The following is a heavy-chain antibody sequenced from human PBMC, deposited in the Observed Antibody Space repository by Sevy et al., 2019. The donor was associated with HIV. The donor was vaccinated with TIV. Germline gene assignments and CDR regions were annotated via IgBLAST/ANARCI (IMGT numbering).Heavy chain of an antibody. CDR3: ARVSSIYYDRGYFYAMDV. D-gene: IGHD3-22*01. Sequence: GGSLRLSCAASRFTFSSYWMSWVRRAPEKGLEWVATRNQDGSEKDHLDSVKGRFTISGDNAKNSLYLQMNSLRAEDSSVYFCARVSSIYYDRGYFYAMDVWGQGTTVTVSS. CDR2: RNQDGSEK. V-gene: IGHV3-7*01. CDR1: RFTFSSYW. J-gene: IGHJ6*02.